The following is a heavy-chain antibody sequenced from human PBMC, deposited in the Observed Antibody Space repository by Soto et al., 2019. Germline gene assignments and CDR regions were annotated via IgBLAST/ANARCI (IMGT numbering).Heavy chain of an antibody. CDR3: ARDDGPIAAAGYDY. D-gene: IGHD6-13*01. CDR2: ISSSSSYI. J-gene: IGHJ4*02. Sequence: GSLRLSCAASGLTFSSYSMNWVRQAPGKGLEWVSSISSSSSYIYYADSVKGRFTISRDNAKNSLYLQMNSLRAEDTAVYYCARDDGPIAAAGYDYWGQGTLVTVSS. CDR1: GLTFSSYS. V-gene: IGHV3-21*01.